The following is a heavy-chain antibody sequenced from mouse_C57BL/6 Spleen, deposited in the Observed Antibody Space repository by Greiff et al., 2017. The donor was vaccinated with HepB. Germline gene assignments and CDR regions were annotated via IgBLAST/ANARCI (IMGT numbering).Heavy chain of an antibody. J-gene: IGHJ2*01. V-gene: IGHV1-81*01. CDR2: IYPRSGNT. CDR1: GYTFTSYG. Sequence: QVQLQQSGAELARPGASVKLSCKASGYTFTSYGISWVKQRTGQGLEWIGEIYPRSGNTYYNEKFKGKATLTADKSSSTAYMELRSLTSEDAAVYFCARPYDYHVLYFDYWGQGTTLTVSS. D-gene: IGHD2-4*01. CDR3: ARPYDYHVLYFDY.